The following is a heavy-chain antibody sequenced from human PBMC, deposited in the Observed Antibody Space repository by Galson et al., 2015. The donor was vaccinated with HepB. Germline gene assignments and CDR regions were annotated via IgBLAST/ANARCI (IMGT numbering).Heavy chain of an antibody. CDR1: GFTFSSYS. Sequence: SLRLSCAASGFTFSSYSMNWVRQAPGKGLEWVSYISSSSSTIYYADSVKGRFTISRDNAKNSLYLQMNSLRAEDTAVYYCARSEDTMVRGVITNWYFDLWGRGTLVTVSS. J-gene: IGHJ2*01. CDR2: ISSSSSTI. V-gene: IGHV3-48*04. CDR3: ARSEDTMVRGVITNWYFDL. D-gene: IGHD3-10*01.